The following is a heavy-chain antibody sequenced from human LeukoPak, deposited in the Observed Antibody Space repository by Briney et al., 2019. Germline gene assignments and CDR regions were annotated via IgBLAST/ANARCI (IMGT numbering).Heavy chain of an antibody. J-gene: IGHJ4*02. D-gene: IGHD6-13*01. CDR3: AKSFSSSWYEAWDY. Sequence: GGSLRLSCAASGFTFSSYSMNWVRQAPGKGLEWVSYISSSSSTIYYADSVKGRFTISRDNAKNSLYLQMNSLRAEDTAVYYCAKSFSSSWYEAWDYWGQGTLVTVPS. CDR1: GFTFSSYS. V-gene: IGHV3-48*04. CDR2: ISSSSSTI.